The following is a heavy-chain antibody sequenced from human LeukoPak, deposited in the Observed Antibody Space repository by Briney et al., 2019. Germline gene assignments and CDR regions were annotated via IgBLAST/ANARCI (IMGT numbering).Heavy chain of an antibody. V-gene: IGHV4-39*01. CDR2: IYYSGST. J-gene: IGHJ4*02. D-gene: IGHD4-11*01. Sequence: SETLSLTRTASGGSISSSSYYWGWIRQPPGKGLEWIGSIYYSGSTYFNPSLKSRVTISVDTSKNQFSLKLSSVTAADTAVYYCASLNDYSNSNFDYWGQGTLVTVSS. CDR3: ASLNDYSNSNFDY. CDR1: GGSISSSSYY.